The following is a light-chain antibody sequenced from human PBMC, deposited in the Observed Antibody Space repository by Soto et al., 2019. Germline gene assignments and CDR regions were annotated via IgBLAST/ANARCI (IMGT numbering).Light chain of an antibody. CDR1: SSNIGAGYD. CDR3: QSYDGSLSGVV. V-gene: IGLV1-40*01. Sequence: QSVLTQPPSLSGAPGQRVTISCTGSSSNIGAGYDVHWYQQLPGTAPKLLIYDNSNRPSGVPDRFSGSKSGTSASLAISGLQAEDEAEYYCQSYDGSLSGVVFGGGTKVTVL. J-gene: IGLJ2*01. CDR2: DNS.